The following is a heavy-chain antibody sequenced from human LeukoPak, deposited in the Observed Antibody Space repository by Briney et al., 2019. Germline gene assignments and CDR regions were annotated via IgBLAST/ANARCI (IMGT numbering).Heavy chain of an antibody. CDR1: GFTFSSYG. D-gene: IGHD1-26*01. CDR3: ARDGWGATTYYYYYGMDV. Sequence: GGSLRLSCAASGFTFSSYGMHWVRQAPGKGLEWVAVIWCDGSNKYYADSVKGRFTISRGNSKNTLYLQMNSLRAEDTAVYYCARDGWGATTYYYYYGMDVWGQGTTVTVSS. J-gene: IGHJ6*02. CDR2: IWCDGSNK. V-gene: IGHV3-33*01.